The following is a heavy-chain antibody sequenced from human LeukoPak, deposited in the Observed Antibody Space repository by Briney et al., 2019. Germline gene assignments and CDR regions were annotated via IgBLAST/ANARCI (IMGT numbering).Heavy chain of an antibody. J-gene: IGHJ6*03. CDR1: GFTFDDYG. CDR3: ARVKSGIFGYYMDV. CDR2: INWNGGST. Sequence: PGGSLRLSCAASGFTFDDYGMSWVRQAPGKGLEWVSGINWNGGSTGYADSVKGRFTISRDNAKNSLYLQMNSLRAEDTALYHCARVKSGIFGYYMDVRGKGTTVTISS. D-gene: IGHD3-3*01. V-gene: IGHV3-20*01.